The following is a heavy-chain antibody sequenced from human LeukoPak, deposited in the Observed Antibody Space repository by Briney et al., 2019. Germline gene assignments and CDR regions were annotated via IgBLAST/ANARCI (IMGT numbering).Heavy chain of an antibody. CDR1: GGSISSGGYY. V-gene: IGHV4-31*03. CDR2: IYYSGST. D-gene: IGHD3-3*01. CDR3: ARDSTIFGVVRAFDI. Sequence: SETLSLTCTVSGGSISSGGYYWRWIRQHPGKGLEWIGYIYYSGSTYYNPSLKSRVTTSVDTSKNQFSLKLSSVTAADTAVYYCARDSTIFGVVRAFDIWGQGTMVTVSS. J-gene: IGHJ3*02.